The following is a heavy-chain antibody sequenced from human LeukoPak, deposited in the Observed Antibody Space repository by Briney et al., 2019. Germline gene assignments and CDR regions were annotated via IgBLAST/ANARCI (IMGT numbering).Heavy chain of an antibody. CDR3: ARSSGWQLRLFDP. CDR2: IYYSGST. Sequence: SETLSLSCTVSGGSISNYYWGWIRQPPGKGLEWIGYIYYSGSTNYNPSLKSRVTISVDTSKNQFSLKLSSVTAADTAVYYSARSSGWQLRLFDPWGQGTLVTVSS. J-gene: IGHJ5*02. V-gene: IGHV4-59*01. CDR1: GGSISNYY. D-gene: IGHD2-15*01.